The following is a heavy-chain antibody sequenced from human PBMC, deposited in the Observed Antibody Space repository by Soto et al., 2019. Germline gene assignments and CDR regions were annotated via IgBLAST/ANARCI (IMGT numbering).Heavy chain of an antibody. Sequence: QVQLQESGPGLVKPSETLSLTCTVSGGSINRYYWSWIRQTPGKGLEWIGYILYSGSTNYNPSLRGRVTFSLDMSENQFSLKLTSVTAADTAVYYCARHPSASGDYFDYWGLGTLVTVSS. D-gene: IGHD6-25*01. V-gene: IGHV4-59*08. J-gene: IGHJ4*02. CDR3: ARHPSASGDYFDY. CDR1: GGSINRYY. CDR2: ILYSGST.